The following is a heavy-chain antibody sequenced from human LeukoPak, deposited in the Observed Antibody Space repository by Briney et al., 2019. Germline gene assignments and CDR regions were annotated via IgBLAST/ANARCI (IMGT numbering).Heavy chain of an antibody. CDR2: IYYSGST. V-gene: IGHV4-59*01. CDR1: GGSISSYY. J-gene: IGHJ5*02. CDR3: ARVRGGYSYWFDP. Sequence: SETLSLTCTGSGGSISSYYWSWIRQPPGKGLEWIGYIYYSGSTNYNPSLKSRVTISVDTSKNQFSLKLSSVTAADTAVYYCARVRGGYSYWFDPWGQGTLVTVSS. D-gene: IGHD5-18*01.